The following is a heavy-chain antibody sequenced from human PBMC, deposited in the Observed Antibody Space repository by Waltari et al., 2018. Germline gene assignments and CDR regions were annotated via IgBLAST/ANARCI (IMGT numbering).Heavy chain of an antibody. CDR3: ARQGKVTGTWDFDY. D-gene: IGHD6-19*01. CDR2: IYHSGST. V-gene: IGHV4-38-2*01. Sequence: QVQLQESGPGLVKPSETLSLTCAVSGYSISSGYYWGWIRQPPGKGLEWIGSIYHSGSTYYNPSLKSRVTISVDTSKNQFSLKLSSVTAADTAVYYCARQGKVTGTWDFDYWGQGTLVTVSS. CDR1: GYSISSGYY. J-gene: IGHJ4*02.